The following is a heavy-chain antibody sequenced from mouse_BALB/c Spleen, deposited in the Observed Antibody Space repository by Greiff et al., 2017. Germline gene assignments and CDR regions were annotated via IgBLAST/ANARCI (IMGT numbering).Heavy chain of an antibody. Sequence: VQLKQSGPELVKPGASVKISCKTSGYTFTEYTMHWVKQSHGKSLEWIGGINPNNGGTSYNQKFKGKATLTVDKSSSTAYMELRSLTSEDSAVYYCARKEGYDGYYVKYYAMDYWGQGTSVTVSS. CDR3: ARKEGYDGYYVKYYAMDY. D-gene: IGHD2-3*01. J-gene: IGHJ4*01. CDR1: GYTFTEYT. CDR2: INPNNGGT. V-gene: IGHV1-18*01.